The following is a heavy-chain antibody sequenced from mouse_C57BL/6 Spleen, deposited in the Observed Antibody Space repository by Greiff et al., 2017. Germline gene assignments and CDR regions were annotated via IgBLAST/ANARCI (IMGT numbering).Heavy chain of an antibody. V-gene: IGHV1-53*01. CDR1: GYTFTSYW. CDR2: INPCNGGT. D-gene: IGHD1-1*02. CDR3: ARGGYGGGGYYAMDY. J-gene: IGHJ4*01. Sequence: QVQLQQPGTELVKPGASVKLSCKASGYTFTSYWMHWVKQRPGQGLEWIGNINPCNGGTNYNEKFKSKATLTVDKSSSTAYMQLSSLISEDSAVYYCARGGYGGGGYYAMDYWGQGTSGTVSS.